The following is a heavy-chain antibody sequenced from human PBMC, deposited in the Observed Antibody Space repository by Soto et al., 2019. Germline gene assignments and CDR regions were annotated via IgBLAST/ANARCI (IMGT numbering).Heavy chain of an antibody. CDR1: GFTFSSYA. Sequence: PGGSLRLSCAASGFTFSSYAMHWVRQAPGKGLEWVAVISYDGSNKYYADSVKGRFTISRDNSKNTLYLQMNSLRAEDTAVYYCAKEDLERDYFDYWGQGTLVTVSS. V-gene: IGHV3-30-3*01. D-gene: IGHD1-1*01. CDR2: ISYDGSNK. CDR3: AKEDLERDYFDY. J-gene: IGHJ4*02.